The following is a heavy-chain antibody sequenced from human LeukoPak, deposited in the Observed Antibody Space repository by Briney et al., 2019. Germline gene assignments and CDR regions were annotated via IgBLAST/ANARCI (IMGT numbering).Heavy chain of an antibody. CDR3: ARESIAAAGSRALFDY. V-gene: IGHV3-21*01. J-gene: IGHJ4*02. Sequence: WGSLRLSCAASGFTFSSYSMNWVRQAPGKGLEWVSSISSSSSYIYYADSVKGRSTISRDNAKNSLYLQMNSLRAEDTAVYYCARESIAAAGSRALFDYWAREPWSP. CDR1: GFTFSSYS. CDR2: ISSSSSYI. D-gene: IGHD6-13*01.